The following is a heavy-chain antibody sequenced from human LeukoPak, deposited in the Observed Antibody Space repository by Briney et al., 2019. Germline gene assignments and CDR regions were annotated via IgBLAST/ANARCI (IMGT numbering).Heavy chain of an antibody. V-gene: IGHV3-64D*06. CDR3: VKDLYKGDTSTWYYFDY. Sequence: PGGSLILSCSGSGFTFSAYAIHWVRQAPGKGPEYVSLINTSGDKTYYADSVKGRFTISRDNSKNTVSLQMSSLRAEDTAMYYCVKDLYKGDTSTWYYFDYWGQGTLVTVSS. D-gene: IGHD6-13*01. CDR2: INTSGDKT. CDR1: GFTFSAYA. J-gene: IGHJ4*02.